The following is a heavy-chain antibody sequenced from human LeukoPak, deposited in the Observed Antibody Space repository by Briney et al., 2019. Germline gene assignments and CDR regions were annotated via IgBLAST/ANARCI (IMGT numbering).Heavy chain of an antibody. D-gene: IGHD2-15*01. CDR1: GFTFSRNG. Sequence: GGTLRLSCAASGFTFSRNGMTWVRQAPGKGLEWVSGVSGSGGSTYYADSVKGRFTISRDNAKNSLYLQMNSLRAEDTAVYYCATGGSIDYWGQGTLVTVSS. CDR3: ATGGSIDY. CDR2: VSGSGGST. V-gene: IGHV3-23*01. J-gene: IGHJ4*02.